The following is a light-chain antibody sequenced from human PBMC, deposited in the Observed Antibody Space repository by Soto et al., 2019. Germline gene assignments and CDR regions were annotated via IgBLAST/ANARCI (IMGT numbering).Light chain of an antibody. J-gene: IGKJ2*01. CDR1: QSISSNH. CDR3: QHYGRSPPVT. CDR2: GAS. V-gene: IGKV3-20*01. Sequence: EVVLTQSPGTLSLSPGERATLSCRASQSISSNHLAWYQQKPGQAPRHLIVGASSRATGIPDRFSGRGSGTDFILTISRLEPEDFAVYYCQHYGRSPPVTFGQGTKLEIK.